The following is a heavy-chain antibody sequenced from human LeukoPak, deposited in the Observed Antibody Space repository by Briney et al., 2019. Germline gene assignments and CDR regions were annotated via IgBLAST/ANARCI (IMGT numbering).Heavy chain of an antibody. V-gene: IGHV3-21*01. J-gene: IGHJ5*02. Sequence: GGSLRLSCAASGFTFSSYWMSWVRQAPGKGLEWVSVISGPGTLKSYADSVKGRFTISRDNRKKSLYLQMNSLRAEDTAVYYCARDTLVTSTNWFDPWGQGTLVTVSS. CDR2: ISGPGTLK. D-gene: IGHD2-21*02. CDR1: GFTFSSYW. CDR3: ARDTLVTSTNWFDP.